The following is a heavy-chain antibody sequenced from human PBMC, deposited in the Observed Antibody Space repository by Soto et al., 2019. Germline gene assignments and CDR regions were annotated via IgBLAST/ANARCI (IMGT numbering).Heavy chain of an antibody. Sequence: ASVKVSCKASGYTFTSYGISWVRQAPGQGLEWMGWISAYNGNTNYAQKLRGRVTMTTDTSTSTAYMELRSLRSDDTAVYYCARDGGYCSGGSCYSYYGMDVWGQGTTVTVSS. CDR2: ISAYNGNT. D-gene: IGHD2-15*01. CDR1: GYTFTSYG. V-gene: IGHV1-18*04. CDR3: ARDGGYCSGGSCYSYYGMDV. J-gene: IGHJ6*02.